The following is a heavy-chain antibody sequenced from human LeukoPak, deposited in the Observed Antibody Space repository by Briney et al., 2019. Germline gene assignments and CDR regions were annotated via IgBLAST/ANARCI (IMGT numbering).Heavy chain of an antibody. CDR2: FDPDDNKI. V-gene: IGHV1-24*01. Sequence: GASVKVSCKVSGHTVTDLFMHWVRQAPGKGFEWMGGFDPDDNKIRYAHKLQGRVTLTEDTSTNTAYMELRSLSSDDTAVYYCVTEEKWELCLDSWGQGTLVTVPS. D-gene: IGHD3-16*01. CDR1: GHTVTDLF. J-gene: IGHJ4*02. CDR3: VTEEKWELCLDS.